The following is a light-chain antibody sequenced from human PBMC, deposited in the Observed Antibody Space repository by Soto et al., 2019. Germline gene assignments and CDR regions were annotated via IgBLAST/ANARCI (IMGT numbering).Light chain of an antibody. Sequence: QSVLTQPASVSGSPGQSITISCTGTNSDVGGYNYVSWYQQHPGKAPKLMIYEVSNRPSGVSNRFSGSKSCNTASLTISGLQDEEEADYYYSSYTSTTTLFVFGTGTKLTVL. V-gene: IGLV2-14*01. J-gene: IGLJ1*01. CDR2: EVS. CDR1: NSDVGGYNY. CDR3: SSYTSTTTLFV.